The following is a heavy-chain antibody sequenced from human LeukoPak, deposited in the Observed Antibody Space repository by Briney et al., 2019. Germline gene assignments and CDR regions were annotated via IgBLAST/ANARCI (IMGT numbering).Heavy chain of an antibody. V-gene: IGHV3-23*01. CDR3: AKDHGDIVVVPAAGPFDY. J-gene: IGHJ4*02. CDR2: ISGSGGST. D-gene: IGHD2-2*01. Sequence: GGSLRLSCAASGFTFSSYAMSWVRQAPGKGLEWVSAISGSGGSTYYADSVKGRFTISRDNSKNTLYLQVNSLRAEDTAVYYCAKDHGDIVVVPAAGPFDYWGQGTLVTVSS. CDR1: GFTFSSYA.